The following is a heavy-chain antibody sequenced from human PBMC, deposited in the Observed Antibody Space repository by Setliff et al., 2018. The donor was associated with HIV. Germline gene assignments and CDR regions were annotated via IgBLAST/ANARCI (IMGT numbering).Heavy chain of an antibody. CDR1: GFTFRSYC. Sequence: GGSLRLSCVASGFTFRSYCMDWFRQAPGKGLEWVSSISYGSSYIYQSESVRGRFTISRDDAKKSLYLQMNSLGAEDTAVYYCARSGGIGNYHWDIWGKGTTGTAP. V-gene: IGHV3-21*01. CDR3: ARSGGIGNYHWDI. D-gene: IGHD3-16*01. J-gene: IGHJ6*03. CDR2: ISYGSSYI.